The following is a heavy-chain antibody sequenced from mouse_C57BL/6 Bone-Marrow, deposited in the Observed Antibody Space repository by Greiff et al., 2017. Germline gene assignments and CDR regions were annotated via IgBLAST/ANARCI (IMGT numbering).Heavy chain of an antibody. J-gene: IGHJ1*03. V-gene: IGHV1-18*01. D-gene: IGHD1-1*01. CDR3: ARPFYYGSSYWYFDV. Sequence: VQLQQSGPELVKPGASVKIPCKASGYTFTDYNMDWVKQSHGKSLEWIGDINPNNGGTIYNQKFKGKATLTVDKSSSTAYMELRSLTSEDTAVXYCARPFYYGSSYWYFDVWGTGTTVTVSS. CDR1: GYTFTDYN. CDR2: INPNNGGT.